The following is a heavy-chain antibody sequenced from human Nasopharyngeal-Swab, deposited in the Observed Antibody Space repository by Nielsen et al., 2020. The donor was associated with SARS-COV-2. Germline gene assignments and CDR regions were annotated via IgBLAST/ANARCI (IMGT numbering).Heavy chain of an antibody. D-gene: IGHD2-21*02. V-gene: IGHV4-39*07. J-gene: IGHJ5*02. CDR1: GGSISNDIHY. CDR2: IHSSGTT. Sequence: SETLSLTCIVSGGSISNDIHYWGWIRQAPGKGLQWIGNIHSSGTTFCNPSLKSRVTISVDRSKNNFSLKLNSVTAADTAVYYCARGGAWRFDPWGQGTLVTVSS. CDR3: ARGGAWRFDP.